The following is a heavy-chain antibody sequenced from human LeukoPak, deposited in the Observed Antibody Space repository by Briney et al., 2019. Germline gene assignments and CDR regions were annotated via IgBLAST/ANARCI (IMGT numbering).Heavy chain of an antibody. Sequence: GGSLRLSCTASGFTFGDYAMSWFRQAPGKGLEWVGFIRSKAYGGTTEYAASVKGRFTISRDDSKSIAYLQMNSLKTEDTAVYYCTRDVDTAMVPQPPFEYWGQGTLVTVSS. V-gene: IGHV3-49*03. J-gene: IGHJ4*02. CDR3: TRDVDTAMVPQPPFEY. CDR1: GFTFGDYA. CDR2: IRSKAYGGTT. D-gene: IGHD5-18*01.